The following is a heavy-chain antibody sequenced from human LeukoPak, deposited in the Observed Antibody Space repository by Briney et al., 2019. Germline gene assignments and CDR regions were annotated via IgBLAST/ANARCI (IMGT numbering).Heavy chain of an antibody. CDR1: GGSISSSNW. CDR2: IYHSGGT. V-gene: IGHV4-4*02. Sequence: PSGTLSLTCAVSGGSISSSNWWSWVRQPPGKGLEWIGEIYHSGGTNYNPSLKSRVTISVDKSKNQFSLKPSSVTAADTAVYYCARDRYDSSGWDAFDIWGQGTMVTVSS. J-gene: IGHJ3*02. D-gene: IGHD3-22*01. CDR3: ARDRYDSSGWDAFDI.